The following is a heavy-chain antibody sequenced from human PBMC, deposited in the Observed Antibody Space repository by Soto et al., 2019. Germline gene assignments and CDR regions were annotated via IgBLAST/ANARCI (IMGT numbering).Heavy chain of an antibody. CDR1: GGSISSGGYY. J-gene: IGHJ4*02. CDR2: VYYSGST. D-gene: IGHD4-17*01. Sequence: SETLSLTCIVSGGSISSGGYYWSWIRQHPGKGLEWIGYVYYSGSTYYNPSLKSRVTISVDTSKNQLSLKLSSVTAADTAVYYCASLRKDYGDYVDYWGQGTLVTVSS. V-gene: IGHV4-31*03. CDR3: ASLRKDYGDYVDY.